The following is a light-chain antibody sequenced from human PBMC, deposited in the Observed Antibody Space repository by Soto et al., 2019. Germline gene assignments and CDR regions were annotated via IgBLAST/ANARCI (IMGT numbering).Light chain of an antibody. V-gene: IGKV1-12*01. CDR3: QQANSFPIT. Sequence: DIQMTQSPSALSASLGDRATITCRASQSISSWLAWYQQKPGKAPKLLIYDASILQSGVPSRYRGSGSGTDFTLTISSLQPEDFETYYCQQANSFPITFGQGTRLEIK. CDR2: DAS. J-gene: IGKJ5*01. CDR1: QSISSW.